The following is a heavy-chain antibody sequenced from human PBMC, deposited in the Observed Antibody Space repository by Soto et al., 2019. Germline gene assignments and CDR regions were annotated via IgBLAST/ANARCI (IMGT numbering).Heavy chain of an antibody. CDR2: IFSNDEK. CDR3: ARTTVSGAYYYYYLDV. D-gene: IGHD4-4*01. Sequence: ESGPTLVNPTETLTLTCTVSGFSLSNARMGVSWIRQPPGKALEWLAHIFSNDEKSYSTSLKSRLTISKDTSKSQVVLTMTNMDPVDTATYYCARTTVSGAYYYYYLDVWGKGTTVTVSS. CDR1: GFSLSNARMG. V-gene: IGHV2-26*01. J-gene: IGHJ6*03.